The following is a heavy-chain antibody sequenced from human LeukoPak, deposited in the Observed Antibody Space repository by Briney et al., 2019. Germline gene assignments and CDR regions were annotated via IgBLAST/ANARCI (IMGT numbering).Heavy chain of an antibody. CDR3: ARDSLRVVGDSSTLDY. J-gene: IGHJ4*02. CDR2: IIGYNGKT. Sequence: ASVKVSCNASGYTFTSYGISWVRQAPGQGLEWIGWIIGYNGKTKYAQKSQGRASMTTDTSASTAYMELRSLRSDDTAVYYCARDSLRVVGDSSTLDYWGQGTLVTVSS. D-gene: IGHD2-2*01. V-gene: IGHV1-18*01. CDR1: GYTFTSYG.